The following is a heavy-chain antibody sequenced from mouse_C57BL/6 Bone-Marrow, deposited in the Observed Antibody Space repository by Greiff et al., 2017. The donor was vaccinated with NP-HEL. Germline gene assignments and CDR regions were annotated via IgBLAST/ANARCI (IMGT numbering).Heavy chain of an antibody. CDR3: ARQGVTTPWFAY. V-gene: IGHV5-15*01. Sequence: EVHLVESGGGLVQPGGSLKLSCAASGFTFSDYGMAWVRQAPRKGPEWVAFISNLAYSIYYADTVTGRFTISRENAKNTLYLEMSSLRSEDTAMYYCARQGVTTPWFAYWGQGTLVTVSA. J-gene: IGHJ3*01. D-gene: IGHD2-2*01. CDR2: ISNLAYSI. CDR1: GFTFSDYG.